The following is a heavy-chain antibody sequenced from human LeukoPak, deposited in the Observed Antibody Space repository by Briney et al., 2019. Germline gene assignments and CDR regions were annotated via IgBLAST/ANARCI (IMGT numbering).Heavy chain of an antibody. J-gene: IGHJ5*02. CDR2: ISAYNGNT. CDR3: ARDNYCSRTSCYLGRGWFDP. D-gene: IGHD2-2*01. V-gene: IGHV1-18*01. Sequence: ASVKVSCKASGYTFTSYGISWVRQAPGQGLEWMGWISAYNGNTNYAQKLQGRVTMTTDTSTSTAYMELRSLRSDDTAVYYCARDNYCSRTSCYLGRGWFDPWGQGTLVTVSS. CDR1: GYTFTSYG.